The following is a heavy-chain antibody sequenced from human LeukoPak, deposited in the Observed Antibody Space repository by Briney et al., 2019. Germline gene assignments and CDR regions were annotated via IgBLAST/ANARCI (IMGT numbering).Heavy chain of an antibody. CDR1: GFTFDDYS. CDR2: ISWNSGSI. CDR3: ARVLSVSYCDS. D-gene: IGHD2/OR15-2a*01. J-gene: IGHJ4*02. Sequence: GRSLRLSCAASGFTFDDYSMHWVRQAPGKGLEWVSGISWNSGSIGYADSVKGRFTISRDNSKNTLYLQMNSLRGEDTAVYYCARVLSVSYCDSWGQGTLVTVSS. V-gene: IGHV3-9*01.